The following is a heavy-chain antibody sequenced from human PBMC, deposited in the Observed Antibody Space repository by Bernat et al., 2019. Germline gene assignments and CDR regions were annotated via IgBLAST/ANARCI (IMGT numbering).Heavy chain of an antibody. CDR1: GFTFSSYA. CDR2: ISYDGSNK. CDR3: AKEYGRQLALDC. V-gene: IGHV3-30*01. J-gene: IGHJ4*02. Sequence: QVQLVEFGGGVVQPGRSLRLSCAASGFTFSSYAMHWVRQAPGKGLEWVAVISYDGSNKYYADSVKGRFTISRDNSKNTLYLQMNSLRAEDTAVYYCAKEYGRQLALDCWGQGTLVTVSS. D-gene: IGHD6-13*01.